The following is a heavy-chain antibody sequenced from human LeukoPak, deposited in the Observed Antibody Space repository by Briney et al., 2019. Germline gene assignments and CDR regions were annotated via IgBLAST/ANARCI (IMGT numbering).Heavy chain of an antibody. CDR1: GYTLTEFS. CDR3: ARADRSGRRNDY. J-gene: IGHJ4*02. CDR2: ISAYNGNT. V-gene: IGHV1-18*04. D-gene: IGHD6-19*01. Sequence: ASVKVSCKVSGYTLTEFSMHWVRQAPGQGLEWMGWISAYNGNTNYAQRLQGRVTMTTDTSTSTAYMELRSLISDDTAVYYCARADRSGRRNDYWGQGTLVTVSS.